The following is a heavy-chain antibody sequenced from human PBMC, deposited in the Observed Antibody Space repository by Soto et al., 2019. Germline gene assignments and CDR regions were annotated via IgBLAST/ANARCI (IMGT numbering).Heavy chain of an antibody. V-gene: IGHV3-30-3*01. J-gene: IGHJ4*02. CDR2: ISSDGNNK. CDR1: GFTFSTYV. CDR3: AKGGRQWLVTSDFNY. Sequence: LRLSCAASGFTFSTYVMHWVRQAPGKGLEWVAHISSDGNNKYYADSVKGRFTISRDSSKNTVSLEMTSLRAEDTAVYYCAKGGRQWLVTSDFNYWGQGALVTVSS. D-gene: IGHD6-19*01.